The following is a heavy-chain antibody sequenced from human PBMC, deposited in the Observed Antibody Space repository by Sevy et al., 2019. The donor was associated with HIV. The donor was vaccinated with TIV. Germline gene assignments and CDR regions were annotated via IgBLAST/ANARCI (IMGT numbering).Heavy chain of an antibody. CDR1: GFTFSNYN. J-gene: IGHJ4*02. Sequence: GGSLRLSCTASGFTFSNYNMNWVRQAPGKGLEWVSSISSSSSYIYYADSVKGRFTISRDNAKNSLYLQMNSLRAEDTAVYYCARDGSSYDFWSGYYTSFFDYWGQGTLVTVSS. CDR2: ISSSSSYI. D-gene: IGHD3-3*01. V-gene: IGHV3-21*01. CDR3: ARDGSSYDFWSGYYTSFFDY.